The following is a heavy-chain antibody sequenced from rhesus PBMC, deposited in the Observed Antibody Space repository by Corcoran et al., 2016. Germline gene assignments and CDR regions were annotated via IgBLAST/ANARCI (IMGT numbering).Heavy chain of an antibody. Sequence: QLQLQESGPGLVEPSETLSVTCAVSGGSISSRYWSWIRQAPRKGMEWIGYINVSVVIVNDNTSLKSRVTLSVDASTNQLSLKLSAVTAADTAVYYCVRHVGTFPDVWGPGVLVTVSS. D-gene: IGHD1-1*01. V-gene: IGHV4-169*01. CDR2: INVSVVIV. CDR1: GGSISSRY. CDR3: VRHVGTFPDV. J-gene: IGHJ5-1*01.